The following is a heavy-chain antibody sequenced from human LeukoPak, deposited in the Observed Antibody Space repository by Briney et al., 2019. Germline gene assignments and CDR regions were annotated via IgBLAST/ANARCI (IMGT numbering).Heavy chain of an antibody. CDR1: GFTVSSNY. CDR3: ARGAGYNYPYYFDY. Sequence: QPGGSLRLSCAASGFTVSSNYMNWVRQAPGKGLEWVSVIYGGGNIYYADPVKGRFTISRDNSKNTLYLQMNSLRAEDTAVYYCARGAGYNYPYYFDYWGQGTLVTVSS. CDR2: IYGGGNI. D-gene: IGHD5-24*01. J-gene: IGHJ4*02. V-gene: IGHV3-53*01.